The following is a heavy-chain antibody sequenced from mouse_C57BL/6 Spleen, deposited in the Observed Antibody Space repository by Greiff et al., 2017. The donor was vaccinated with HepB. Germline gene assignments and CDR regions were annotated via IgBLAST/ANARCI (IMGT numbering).Heavy chain of an antibody. J-gene: IGHJ1*03. V-gene: IGHV6-3*01. D-gene: IGHD1-1*01. Sequence: EVKLEESGGGLVQPGGSIKLSCGVSGFTFSNYWMNWVRQSPEKGLEWVAQIRLKSDNYATHYAESVKGRFTISRDDSKISVYLQMNNLRAEDTGIYYCTVITTAYWYFDVWGTGTTVTVSS. CDR2: IRLKSDNYAT. CDR1: GFTFSNYW. CDR3: TVITTAYWYFDV.